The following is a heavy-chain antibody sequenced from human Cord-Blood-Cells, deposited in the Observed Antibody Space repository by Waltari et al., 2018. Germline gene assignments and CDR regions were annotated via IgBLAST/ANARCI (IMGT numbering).Heavy chain of an antibody. CDR3: ARDSGSYFTSFDY. Sequence: VQLVPSGAAVKKPGASVQVSCKASGYTFPGYYMTRVRQAPGQGLEWMGWINPNSGGTNYAQKFQGRVTMTRDTSISTAYMELSRLRSDDTAVYYCARDSGSYFTSFDYWGQGTLVTVSS. D-gene: IGHD1-26*01. CDR1: GYTFPGYY. CDR2: INPNSGGT. V-gene: IGHV1-2*02. J-gene: IGHJ4*02.